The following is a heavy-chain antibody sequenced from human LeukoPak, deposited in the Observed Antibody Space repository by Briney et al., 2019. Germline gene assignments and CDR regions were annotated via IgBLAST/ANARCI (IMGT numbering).Heavy chain of an antibody. V-gene: IGHV3-23*01. CDR3: ARWRDEGPKYNWFDP. CDR2: ISETGRST. J-gene: IGHJ5*02. CDR1: GFTFSTFA. Sequence: GGSLRLSCVASGFTFSTFAMNWVRQAPGKGLEWVSTISETGRSTYYADSVKGQFTISRDNSKNTLYLQMNSLRAEDTAVYYCARWRDEGPKYNWFDPWGQGTLVTVSS. D-gene: IGHD2-15*01.